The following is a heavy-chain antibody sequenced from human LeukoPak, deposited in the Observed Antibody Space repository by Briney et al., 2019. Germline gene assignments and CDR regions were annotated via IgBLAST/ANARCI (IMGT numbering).Heavy chain of an antibody. CDR2: ISTGGTT. CDR1: GGSISSYY. D-gene: IGHD5-24*01. V-gene: IGHV4-4*07. J-gene: IGHJ4*02. CDR3: ARELSPSRAHDY. Sequence: SETLSLTCTVSGGSISSYYWSWIRQPAGKGLEWIGRISTGGTTNYNPSFTSRITMSVDTSKNQFSLNLTSVTAADTAVYYCARELSPSRAHDYWGQGTLVTVSS.